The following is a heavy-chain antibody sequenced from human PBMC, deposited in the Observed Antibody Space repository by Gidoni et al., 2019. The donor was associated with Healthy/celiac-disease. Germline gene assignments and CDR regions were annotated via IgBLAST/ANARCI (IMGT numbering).Heavy chain of an antibody. J-gene: IGHJ4*02. CDR1: GCSISSGSYY. Sequence: QVQLQESGPGLVKPSQTLSLTCTVSGCSISSGSYYWSWIRQPAGKGLEWIGRIYTSGSTNYNPSLKSRVTISVDTSKNQFSLKLSSVTAADTAVYYCARLLAYCGGDCYWFDYWGQGTLVTVSS. CDR3: ARLLAYCGGDCYWFDY. CDR2: IYTSGST. V-gene: IGHV4-61*02. D-gene: IGHD2-21*02.